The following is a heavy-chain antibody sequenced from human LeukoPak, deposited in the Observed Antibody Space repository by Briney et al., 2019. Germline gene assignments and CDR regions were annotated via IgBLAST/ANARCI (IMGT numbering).Heavy chain of an antibody. CDR3: ARRSLIGSYIRFDY. Sequence: GESLKISCKGSGYSFTSYWHGWVRQMPGKGLEWMGIIYPGDSDTTYSPSFQGHVTSSADKSIRTAYLQWSSLKASDTAMYYCARRSLIGSYIRFDYWGQGTLVTVSS. V-gene: IGHV5-51*01. CDR1: GYSFTSYW. J-gene: IGHJ4*02. CDR2: IYPGDSDT. D-gene: IGHD1-26*01.